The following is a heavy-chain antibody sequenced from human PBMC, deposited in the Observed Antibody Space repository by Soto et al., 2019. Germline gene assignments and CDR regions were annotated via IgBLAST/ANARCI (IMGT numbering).Heavy chain of an antibody. J-gene: IGHJ6*02. V-gene: IGHV1-69*13. CDR3: TRPKNELRFYSYNGIDV. D-gene: IGHD5-12*01. CDR2: IIPIFGTA. CDR1: GGTFSSYA. Sequence: ASVKVSCKASGGTFSSYAISWVRQAPGQGLEWMGGIIPIFGTANYAQKFQGRVTITADESTSTAYMELNSLKTEDTAVYYCTRPKNELRFYSYNGIDVWGQGTTVTVSS.